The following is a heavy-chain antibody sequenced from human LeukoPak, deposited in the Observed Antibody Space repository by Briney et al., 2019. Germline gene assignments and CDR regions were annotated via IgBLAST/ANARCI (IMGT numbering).Heavy chain of an antibody. J-gene: IGHJ4*02. CDR1: GFTFSRYA. CDR2: LSGSGTTA. D-gene: IGHD1-26*01. V-gene: IGHV3-23*01. CDR3: ATDGIPGATTTLDY. Sequence: PGGSLRLSCTASGFTFSRYAMSWVRQAPGKGLEWVSVLSGSGTTAHYADSVKGRFTISRDNSRNAVFLEMNSLRLEDTAVYYCATDGIPGATTTLDYWGQGTLVTVSS.